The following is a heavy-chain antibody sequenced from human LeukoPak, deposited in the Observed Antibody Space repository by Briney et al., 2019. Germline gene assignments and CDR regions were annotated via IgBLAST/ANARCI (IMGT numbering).Heavy chain of an antibody. CDR3: ARDRYYGGNSGYFDY. Sequence: GGSLRLSCAASGFTFSSYAMQWVRQAPGKGLEWVAVISYDGSNKYYADSVKGRFTISRDNSKNTLYLQMNSLRAEDTAVYYCARDRYYGGNSGYFDYWGQGTLVTVSS. J-gene: IGHJ4*02. CDR1: GFTFSSYA. D-gene: IGHD4-23*01. V-gene: IGHV3-30-3*01. CDR2: ISYDGSNK.